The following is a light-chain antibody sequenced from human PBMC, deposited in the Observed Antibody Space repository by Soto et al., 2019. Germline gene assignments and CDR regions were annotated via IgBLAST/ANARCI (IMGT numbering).Light chain of an antibody. CDR1: SSNIGAGDD. J-gene: IGLJ1*01. CDR3: QPYDSSLSVFYV. CDR2: GTT. Sequence: QSVLTQPPAFSGAPGHRVTISCTGSSSNIGAGDDVHWYQQLPGTAPKFFKYGTTNRPSGVPDRFSGSKSGASAFLAIPGLQAEDEADYYCQPYDSSLSVFYVFGTGTKV. V-gene: IGLV1-40*01.